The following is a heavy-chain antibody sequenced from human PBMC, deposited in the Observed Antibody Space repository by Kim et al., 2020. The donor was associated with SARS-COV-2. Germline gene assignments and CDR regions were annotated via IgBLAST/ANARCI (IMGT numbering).Heavy chain of an antibody. Sequence: KLQGRVTMTTDTSTSTAYMELRSLRSDDTAVYYCARGTYSSGWYEEGFDPWGQGTLVTVSS. D-gene: IGHD6-19*01. J-gene: IGHJ5*02. V-gene: IGHV1-18*01. CDR3: ARGTYSSGWYEEGFDP.